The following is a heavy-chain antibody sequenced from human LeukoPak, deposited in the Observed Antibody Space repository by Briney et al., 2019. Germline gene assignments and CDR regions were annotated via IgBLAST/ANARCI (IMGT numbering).Heavy chain of an antibody. V-gene: IGHV3-21*01. J-gene: IGHJ6*04. CDR3: AELGITMIGGV. D-gene: IGHD3-10*02. CDR2: ISTSSVYI. Sequence: PGGSLRLSCAASGFTFSSNSMNWVRQAPGKGLEWVSSISTSSVYIYYADSVKGRFTISRDNAKNSLYLQMNSLRAEDTAVYYCAELGITMIGGVWGKGTTVTTSS. CDR1: GFTFSSNS.